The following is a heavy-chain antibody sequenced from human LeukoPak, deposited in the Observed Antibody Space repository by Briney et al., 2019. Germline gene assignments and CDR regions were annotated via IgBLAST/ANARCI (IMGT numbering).Heavy chain of an antibody. V-gene: IGHV4-61*02. D-gene: IGHD6-13*01. CDR2: IYTSGST. J-gene: IGHJ4*02. Sequence: KASETLSPTCTVSGGSISSGSYYWSRIRQPAGKGLEWIGRIYTSGSTNYNPSLKSRVTISVDTSKNQFSLKLSSVTAADTAVYYCARGRSSTPPGYWGQGTLVTVSS. CDR1: GGSISSGSYY. CDR3: ARGRSSTPPGY.